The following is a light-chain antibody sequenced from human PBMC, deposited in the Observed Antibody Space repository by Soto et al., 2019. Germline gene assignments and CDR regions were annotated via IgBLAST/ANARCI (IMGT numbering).Light chain of an antibody. CDR1: QSVSSY. CDR3: QQRSNWPPA. J-gene: IGKJ2*01. CDR2: DAS. Sequence: EIVLTQSPATLSLSPGERATLSCRASQSVSSYLAWYQQKPGQAPRLLIYDASNRATGIPARFSGSGSGTDFTLTISSLVPEDVAVYDCQQRSNWPPAFGQGTKLDIK. V-gene: IGKV3-11*01.